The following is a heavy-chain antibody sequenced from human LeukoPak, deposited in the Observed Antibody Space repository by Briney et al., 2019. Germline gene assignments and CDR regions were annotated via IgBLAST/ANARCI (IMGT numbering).Heavy chain of an antibody. D-gene: IGHD3-3*01. J-gene: IGHJ3*02. CDR3: ARGAWSGYSDTNAFDI. CDR2: INPGASDT. V-gene: IGHV5-51*01. CDR1: GYRFTSYC. Sequence: GESLTISCQGSGYRFTSYCIGWARPTPRKGLEWMGIINPGASDTSYSPSFQGQVTISADKSIRTAYLQWSSLKASDTAMYYCARGAWSGYSDTNAFDIWGQGTMVTVSS.